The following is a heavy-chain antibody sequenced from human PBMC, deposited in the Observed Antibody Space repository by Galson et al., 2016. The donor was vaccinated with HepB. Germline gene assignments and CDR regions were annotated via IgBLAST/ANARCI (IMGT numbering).Heavy chain of an antibody. V-gene: IGHV3-23*01. CDR3: AKNDFWSGYPPYFYYGMDV. D-gene: IGHD3-3*01. CDR1: GFTFSSHV. Sequence: SLRLSCAASGFTFSSHVMSWVRQAPGKGLEWVSAMSGSADRTSYAVSVEGRFTISRANSRNPLYLEMHSLRAEDTALYYCAKNDFWSGYPPYFYYGMDVWGQGTPVTVSS. J-gene: IGHJ6*02. CDR2: MSGSADRT.